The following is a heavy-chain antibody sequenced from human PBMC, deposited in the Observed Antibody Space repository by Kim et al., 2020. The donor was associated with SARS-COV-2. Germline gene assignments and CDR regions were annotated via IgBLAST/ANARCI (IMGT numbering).Heavy chain of an antibody. J-gene: IGHJ4*02. CDR2: IHYSGST. CDR1: CVSIILSSYY. CDR3: ARGIATEGNAY. V-gene: IGHV4-39*01. Sequence: SETLSLTCTVSCVSIILSSYYWGWIRQPPEKGLEWIGSIHYSGSTYYNPSLKSRVTISVDTPKNQFSLNLSSVTAADTAVYYCARGIATEGNAYWGQGTLVTVSS. D-gene: IGHD6-13*01.